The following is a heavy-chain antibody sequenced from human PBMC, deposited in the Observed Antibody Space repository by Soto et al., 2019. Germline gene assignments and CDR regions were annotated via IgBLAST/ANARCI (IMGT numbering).Heavy chain of an antibody. CDR2: ISSSSSYI. J-gene: IGHJ4*02. CDR3: ARPYSSSHRVPVDY. Sequence: GGSLRLSCAASGFTFSSYSMSWVRQAPGKGLEWVSSISSSSSYIYYADSVKGRFTISRDNAKNSLYLQMNSLRAEDTAVYYCARPYSSSHRVPVDYWGQGTLVTVSS. D-gene: IGHD6-13*01. V-gene: IGHV3-21*01. CDR1: GFTFSSYS.